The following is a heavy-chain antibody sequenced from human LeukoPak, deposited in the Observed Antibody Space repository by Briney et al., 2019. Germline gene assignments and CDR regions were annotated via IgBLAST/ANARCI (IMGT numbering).Heavy chain of an antibody. CDR2: LHSSGET. J-gene: IGHJ4*02. V-gene: IGHV4-4*07. Sequence: ASETLSLTCVVSGGSISAYYWNWIRQPAGKGLEWIGRLHSSGETTSNPSLMSRATMSLDTSRSHFSLNLTSVTAADTAIYYCATMLGESSDFDHWGQGTLVTVSS. CDR1: GGSISAYY. D-gene: IGHD2-8*01. CDR3: ATMLGESSDFDH.